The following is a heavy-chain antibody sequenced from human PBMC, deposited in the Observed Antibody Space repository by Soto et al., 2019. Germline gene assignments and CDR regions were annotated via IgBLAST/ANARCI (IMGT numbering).Heavy chain of an antibody. Sequence: QVQLQESGPGLVKPSETLSLTCTVSGGSVSSGSYYWSWIRQPQGKGLEWIGYIYYSGSTNYNHSLKSRVTIPVDTSNNQFPLKLSSVTAAATAVYYCARYAGADYYYYYGMDVCGQGTTVTVSS. J-gene: IGHJ6*02. D-gene: IGHD6-19*01. V-gene: IGHV4-61*01. CDR1: GGSVSSGSYY. CDR3: ARYAGADYYYYYGMDV. CDR2: IYYSGST.